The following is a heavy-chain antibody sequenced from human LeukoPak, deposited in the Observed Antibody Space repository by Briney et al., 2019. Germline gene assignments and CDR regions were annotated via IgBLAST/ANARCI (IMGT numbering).Heavy chain of an antibody. CDR3: ARDRQWLSYYYYGMDV. D-gene: IGHD6-19*01. CDR1: GYTFTSYG. V-gene: IGHV1-18*01. Sequence: GASVKVSCKASGYTFTSYGISWVRQAPGQGLEWMGWISAYNGNTNYAQKLQGRVTMTTDTSTSTAYMELRSLGSDDTAVYYCARDRQWLSYYYYGMDVWGQGTTVTVSS. J-gene: IGHJ6*02. CDR2: ISAYNGNT.